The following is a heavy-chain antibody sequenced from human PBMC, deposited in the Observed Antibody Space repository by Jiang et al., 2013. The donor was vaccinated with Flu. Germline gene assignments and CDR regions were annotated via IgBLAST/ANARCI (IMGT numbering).Heavy chain of an antibody. CDR3: ARDFRRFGEYYFDY. J-gene: IGHJ4*02. V-gene: IGHV4-30-4*01. CDR1: GGSISSGDYY. CDR2: IYYSGST. D-gene: IGHD3-10*01. Sequence: LTCTVSGGSISSGDYYWSWIRQPPGKGLEWIGYIYYSGSTYYNPSLKSRVTISVDTSKNQFSLKLSSVTAADTAVYYCARDFRRFGEYYFDYWGQGTLVTVSS.